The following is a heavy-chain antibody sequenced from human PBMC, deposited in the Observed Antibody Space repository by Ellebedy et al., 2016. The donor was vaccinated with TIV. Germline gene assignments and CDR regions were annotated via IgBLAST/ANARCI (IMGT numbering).Heavy chain of an antibody. CDR3: ARGIPYYESSPDPNNWFDP. V-gene: IGHV1-2*02. CDR1: GYTFTGYY. Sequence: AASVKVSCKASGYTFTGYYMHWVRQAPGQGLEWMGWTNPNGGGTKYAQKFQGRVTMTTDTSTSTAYMELRSLRSDDTAVYYCARGIPYYESSPDPNNWFDPWGQGTLVTVSS. D-gene: IGHD3-22*01. CDR2: TNPNGGGT. J-gene: IGHJ5*02.